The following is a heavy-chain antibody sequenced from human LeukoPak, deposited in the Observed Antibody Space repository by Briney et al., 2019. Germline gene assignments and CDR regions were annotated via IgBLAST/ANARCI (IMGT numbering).Heavy chain of an antibody. J-gene: IGHJ4*02. CDR1: GGSISSYY. V-gene: IGHV4-59*01. Sequence: PSETLSLTCTVSGGSISSYYWSWIRQPPGKGLEWIGYIYYSGSTNYNPSLKSRVTISVDTSKNQFSLKLSSVTAADTAVYYCATTRGSYMHSFDYWGQGTLVTVSS. D-gene: IGHD1-26*01. CDR3: ATTRGSYMHSFDY. CDR2: IYYSGST.